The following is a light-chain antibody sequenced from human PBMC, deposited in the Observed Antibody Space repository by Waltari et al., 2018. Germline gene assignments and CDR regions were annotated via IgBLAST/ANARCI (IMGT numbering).Light chain of an antibody. Sequence: QSMLTQPPSASGTPGQRVTISCSGSSSNVGSNSVNWFQHLPGAAPKLLIYDYARRPPGFPDRFSGSKSGTSASRVISGRQSDEEADYYCAAWEDSLNGVLFGGGTKLTVL. V-gene: IGLV1-44*01. CDR1: SSNVGSNS. CDR2: DYA. J-gene: IGLJ2*01. CDR3: AAWEDSLNGVL.